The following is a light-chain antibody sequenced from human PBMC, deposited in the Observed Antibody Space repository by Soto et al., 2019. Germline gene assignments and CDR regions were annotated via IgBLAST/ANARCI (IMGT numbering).Light chain of an antibody. Sequence: QSVLTQPPSASGTPGQRVTISCSGGSSNIGTNAVNWYQQLPGTAPKLLIYNNNQRPSGVPDRFSGSKSGTSASLAISGHQSEDEADYYCAAWDDSLNGYAFGTGIKVSVL. CDR1: SSNIGTNA. CDR3: AAWDDSLNGYA. CDR2: NNN. V-gene: IGLV1-44*01. J-gene: IGLJ1*01.